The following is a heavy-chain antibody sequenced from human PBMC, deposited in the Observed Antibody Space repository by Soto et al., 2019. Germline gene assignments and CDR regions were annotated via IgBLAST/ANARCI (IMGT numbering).Heavy chain of an antibody. CDR2: ISSSSSYI. Sequence: GGSLRLSCAASGFTFSSYSMNWVRQARGKGLEWVSSISSSSSYIYYADSVKGRFTISRDNAKNSLYLQMNSLRAEDTAVYYCARDLIGGSTGIAAAPPGGMDVWGQGTTVTVSS. J-gene: IGHJ6*02. CDR1: GFTFSSYS. CDR3: ARDLIGGSTGIAAAPPGGMDV. V-gene: IGHV3-21*01. D-gene: IGHD6-13*01.